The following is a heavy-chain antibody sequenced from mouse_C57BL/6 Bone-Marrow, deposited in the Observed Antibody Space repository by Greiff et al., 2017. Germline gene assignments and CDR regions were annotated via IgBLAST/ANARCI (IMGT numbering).Heavy chain of an antibody. CDR1: GYTFTNYW. Sequence: VQLQQSGAELVRPGTSVKMSCKASGYTFTNYWIGWAKQRPGHGLEWIGDIYPGGGYTNYNEKFKGKATLTADKSSSTAYMQFSSLTSEDSAIYYCARSPHWGFDYWGQGTTLTVSS. CDR3: ARSPHWGFDY. J-gene: IGHJ2*01. V-gene: IGHV1-63*01. D-gene: IGHD4-1*01. CDR2: IYPGGGYT.